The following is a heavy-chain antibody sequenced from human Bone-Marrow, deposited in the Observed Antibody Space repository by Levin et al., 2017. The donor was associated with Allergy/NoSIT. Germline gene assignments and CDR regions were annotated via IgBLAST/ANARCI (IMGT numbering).Heavy chain of an antibody. CDR2: ISYDGSNK. CDR1: GFTFSSYA. V-gene: IGHV3-30*04. J-gene: IGHJ6*02. D-gene: IGHD2-2*01. CDR3: ASTAGCSSTSCYHYSSDYGMDV. Sequence: GESLKISCAASGFTFSSYAMHWVRQAPGKGLEWVAVISYDGSNKYYADSVKGRFTISRDNSKNTLYLQMNSLRAEDTAVYYCASTAGCSSTSCYHYSSDYGMDVWGQGTTVTVSS.